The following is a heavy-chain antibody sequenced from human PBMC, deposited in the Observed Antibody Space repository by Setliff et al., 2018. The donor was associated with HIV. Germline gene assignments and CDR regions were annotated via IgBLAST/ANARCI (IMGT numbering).Heavy chain of an antibody. CDR3: AKGGYGGSYYVAGY. Sequence: PGGSLRLSCAASGSGFTFSSYSMNWVRQAPGKGLEWVALMYKGGETYYVDFVKGRFTIARDNSKNTVSLQMTNLGTGDTAVYYCAKGGYGGSYYVAGYWGQGTLVTVSS. J-gene: IGHJ4*02. V-gene: IGHV3-66*02. CDR1: GSGFTFSSYS. D-gene: IGHD1-26*01. CDR2: MYKGGET.